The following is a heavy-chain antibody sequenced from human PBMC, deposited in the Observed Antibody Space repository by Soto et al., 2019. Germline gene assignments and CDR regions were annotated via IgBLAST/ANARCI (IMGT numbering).Heavy chain of an antibody. CDR2: ITPMFGTP. V-gene: IGHV1-69*01. Sequence: QVQLVQSGAEVKKPGSSVKVSCKASGGTFSSYTITWVRQAPGQGLEWMGGITPMFGTPNYAQKFRGRVTITADESTSTAYMELSSLRSEDTAMYFCARDGTLYVSRAYYYLYWGQGTLVTVSS. D-gene: IGHD3-22*01. CDR3: ARDGTLYVSRAYYYLY. J-gene: IGHJ4*02. CDR1: GGTFSSYT.